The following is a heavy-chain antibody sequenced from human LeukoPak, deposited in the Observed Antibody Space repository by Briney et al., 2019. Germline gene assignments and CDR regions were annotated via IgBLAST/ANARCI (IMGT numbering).Heavy chain of an antibody. CDR2: INNDGSST. CDR3: ARVWSYYYFDS. CDR1: GFTFSSYW. V-gene: IGHV3-74*01. J-gene: IGHJ4*02. Sequence: PGGSLRLTCAASGFTFSSYWVHWVRQAPGKGLVWVSRINNDGSSTSYADSVKGRFTISRDDAKNTLYLQMNSLRAEDTAVYYCARVWSYYYFDSCGQGALVTVSS. D-gene: IGHD2-8*02.